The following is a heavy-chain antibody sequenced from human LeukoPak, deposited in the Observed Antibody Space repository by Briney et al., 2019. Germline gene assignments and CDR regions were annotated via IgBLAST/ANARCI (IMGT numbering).Heavy chain of an antibody. CDR2: INHSGST. J-gene: IGHJ4*02. V-gene: IGHV4-34*01. Sequence: SETLSLTCAVYGGSFSGYYWSWIRQPPGKGLEWIGEINHSGSTNYNPSLKSRVTISVDTSKNQFSLKLSSVTAADTAVYYCARLSGERESMIVVVIRSGFDYWGQGTLVTVSS. CDR1: GGSFSGYY. CDR3: ARLSGERESMIVVVIRSGFDY. D-gene: IGHD3-22*01.